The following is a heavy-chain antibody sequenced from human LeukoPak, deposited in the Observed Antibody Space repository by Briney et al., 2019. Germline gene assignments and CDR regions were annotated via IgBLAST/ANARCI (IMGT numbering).Heavy chain of an antibody. J-gene: IGHJ4*02. CDR1: GFTVSSDY. CDR2: IYSGGST. V-gene: IGHV3-53*01. D-gene: IGHD3-10*01. CDR3: ALYGSGSFAFDY. Sequence: GGSLRLSCAASGFTVSSDYMSWVRQAPGKGLEWVSVIYSGGSTYYADSVKGRFTISRDNSKNTLYLQMNSLRAEDTAVYYCALYGSGSFAFDYWGQGTLVTVSS.